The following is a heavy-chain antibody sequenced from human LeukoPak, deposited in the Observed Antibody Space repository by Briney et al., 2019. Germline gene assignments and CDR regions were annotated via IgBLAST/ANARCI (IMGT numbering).Heavy chain of an antibody. V-gene: IGHV3-21*01. CDR3: GSIAVAGTGDFDY. J-gene: IGHJ4*02. CDR2: ISSSSSYI. D-gene: IGHD6-19*01. Sequence: GGSLRLSCAASGFTFSSYSMNWVRQAPGKGLEWVSSISSSSSYIYYADSVKGRFTISRDNAKNSLYLQMNSLRAEDTAVYYCGSIAVAGTGDFDYWGQGTLVTVSS. CDR1: GFTFSSYS.